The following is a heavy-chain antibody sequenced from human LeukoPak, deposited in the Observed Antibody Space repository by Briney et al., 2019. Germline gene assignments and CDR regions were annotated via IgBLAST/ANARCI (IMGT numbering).Heavy chain of an antibody. CDR3: ARLLWFGESLDY. CDR2: IYYRSHWYG. D-gene: IGHD3-10*01. V-gene: IGHV6-1*01. CDR1: GDSVSRTDAG. J-gene: IGHJ4*02. Sequence: SQTLSLTCAISGDSVSRTDAGWNWIRQSPSRGLEWLGRIYYRSHWYGDDVLSMKSRITINPDTAKNQFSLQLKSVTPEDTALYYCARLLWFGESLDYWGQGTLVTVSS.